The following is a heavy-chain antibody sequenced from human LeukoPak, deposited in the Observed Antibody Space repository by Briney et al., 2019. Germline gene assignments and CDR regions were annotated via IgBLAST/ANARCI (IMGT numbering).Heavy chain of an antibody. J-gene: IGHJ4*02. D-gene: IGHD1-7*01. CDR1: GFTFDDYG. V-gene: IGHV3-20*04. CDR3: AREVQVTGTTLVRYFDS. CDR2: ISWSGITT. Sequence: GGSLRLSCVASGFTFDDYGMTWVRQAPGKGLEWVSGISWSGITTGYTDSVKGRFTISRDNAKNSLYLQMSSLRAEDTALYYCAREVQVTGTTLVRYFDSWGQGTLVTVSS.